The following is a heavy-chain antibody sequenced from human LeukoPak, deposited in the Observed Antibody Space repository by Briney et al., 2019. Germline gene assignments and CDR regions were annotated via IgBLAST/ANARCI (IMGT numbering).Heavy chain of an antibody. CDR3: ARGRGPDYDFWSGYLNWFDP. Sequence: SETLSLTCAVYGGSFSGYYWSWIRQPPGKGLEWIGEINHSGSTNYNPSLKSRVTISVDTSENQFSLKLSSVTAADTAVYYCARGRGPDYDFWSGYLNWFDPWGQGTLVTVSS. D-gene: IGHD3-3*01. J-gene: IGHJ5*02. CDR2: INHSGST. CDR1: GGSFSGYY. V-gene: IGHV4-34*01.